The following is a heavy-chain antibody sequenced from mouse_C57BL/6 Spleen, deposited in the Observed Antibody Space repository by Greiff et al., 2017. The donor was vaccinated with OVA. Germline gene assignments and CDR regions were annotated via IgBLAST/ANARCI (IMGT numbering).Heavy chain of an antibody. V-gene: IGHV2-2*01. CDR3: ARTIYDYDAWFAY. CDR1: GFSLTSYG. Sequence: QVQLKESGPGLVQPSQSLSITCTVSGFSLTSYGVHWVRQSPGKGLEWLGVIWSGGSTDYNAAFISRLSISKDNSKSQVFFKMNSLQADDTAIYYCARTIYDYDAWFAYWGQGTLVTVSA. J-gene: IGHJ3*01. CDR2: IWSGGST. D-gene: IGHD2-4*01.